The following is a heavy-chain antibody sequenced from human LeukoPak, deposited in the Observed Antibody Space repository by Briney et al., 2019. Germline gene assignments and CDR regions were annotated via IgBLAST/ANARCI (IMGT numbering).Heavy chain of an antibody. J-gene: IGHJ4*02. CDR3: ARAKTYYDSSGYQYPAYYFDY. Sequence: PSETLSLTCTVSGGSISSYYWSWIRQPPGKGLEWIGYTYYSGSTNYNPSLKSRVTISVDTSKNQFSLKLSSVTAADTAVYYCARAKTYYDSSGYQYPAYYFDYWGQGTLVTVSS. CDR1: GGSISSYY. CDR2: TYYSGST. D-gene: IGHD3-22*01. V-gene: IGHV4-59*01.